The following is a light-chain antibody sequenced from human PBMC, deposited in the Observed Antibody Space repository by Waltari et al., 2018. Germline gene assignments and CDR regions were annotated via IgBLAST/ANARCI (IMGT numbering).Light chain of an antibody. J-gene: IGKJ1*01. CDR2: LGS. CDR3: MQTTQTPWT. CDR1: QSLLHSNGFNY. V-gene: IGKV2-28*01. Sequence: DIVLTQSPLSLPVTPAEPASISCRSSQSLLHSNGFNYLDWFVQKPGQSPQLLIYLGSNRASGVPDRVTGSGSGTDFTLQISRVEAEDVGVYFCMQTTQTPWTFGQGTKVEI.